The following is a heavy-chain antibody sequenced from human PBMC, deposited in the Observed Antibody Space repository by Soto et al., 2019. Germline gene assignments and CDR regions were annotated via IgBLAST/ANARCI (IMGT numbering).Heavy chain of an antibody. Sequence: GESLKISCKGSGYSFSNYWIGWVRQMPGKGLEWMGIIYPGDSDTRYSPSFQGQVTISADKSIDTAYLHWSSLKDSDTAMYYCARQVTHSGGYDPTRPYYFDYWGQGTLVTVSS. J-gene: IGHJ4*02. V-gene: IGHV5-51*01. D-gene: IGHD5-12*01. CDR2: IYPGDSDT. CDR1: GYSFSNYW. CDR3: ARQVTHSGGYDPTRPYYFDY.